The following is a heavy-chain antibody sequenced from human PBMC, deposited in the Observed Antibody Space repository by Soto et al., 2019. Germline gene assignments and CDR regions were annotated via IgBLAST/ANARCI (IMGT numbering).Heavy chain of an antibody. CDR1: GGTFSSYA. Sequence: SVKVSCKASGGTFSSYAISWVRQAPGQGLEWMGGIIPIFGTANYAQKFQGRVTITADESTSTAYMELSSLRSEDTAVYYCARVTGSSSSGDYYYYYGMDVWGQGTTVTVSS. D-gene: IGHD6-6*01. CDR2: IIPIFGTA. CDR3: ARVTGSSSSGDYYYYYGMDV. V-gene: IGHV1-69*13. J-gene: IGHJ6*02.